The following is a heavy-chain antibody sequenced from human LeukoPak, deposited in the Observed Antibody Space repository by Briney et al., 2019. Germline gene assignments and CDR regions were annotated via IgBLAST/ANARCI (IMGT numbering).Heavy chain of an antibody. CDR3: AKGSGSWSRGDWFDP. V-gene: IGHV3-43D*03. D-gene: IGHD6-13*01. CDR2: VSWDGGFT. CDR1: GFTFYDYA. J-gene: IGHJ5*02. Sequence: PGGCLRLSCAVSGFTFYDYAMHWVRHGPGEGLGWGSLVSWDGGFTYYADSVKGRFTVSRDNSKNSLYLQMTSLTTEDTALYYCAKGSGSWSRGDWFDPWGQGTLVTVSS.